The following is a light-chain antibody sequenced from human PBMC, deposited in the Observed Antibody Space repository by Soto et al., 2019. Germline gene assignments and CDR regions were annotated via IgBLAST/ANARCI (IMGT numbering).Light chain of an antibody. Sequence: EIVMTQSPATLSVSPGERATLSCRASQSVSSNLAWYQQKPGQAPRLLIYGASTRATGIPARFSGSGSGTEFTLTISSLQSADFAVDYCQQYNNWPITFGGGTKVAIK. V-gene: IGKV3-15*01. CDR1: QSVSSN. CDR2: GAS. CDR3: QQYNNWPIT. J-gene: IGKJ4*01.